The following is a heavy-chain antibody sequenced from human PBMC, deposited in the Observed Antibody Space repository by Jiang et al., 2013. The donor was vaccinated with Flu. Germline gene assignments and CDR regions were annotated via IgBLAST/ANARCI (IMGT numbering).Heavy chain of an antibody. V-gene: IGHV4-4*02. CDR1: GGSISSSNW. D-gene: IGHD2-15*01. J-gene: IGHJ6*02. Sequence: LLKPSGTLSLTCAVSGGSISSSNWWSWVRQPPGKGLEWIGEIYHSGSTNYNPSLKSRVTISVDKSKNQFSLKLSSVTAADTAVYYCAGGGVVVAATSPGLYYYYGMDVWGQGTTVTVSS. CDR3: AGGGVVVAATSPGLYYYYGMDV. CDR2: IYHSGST.